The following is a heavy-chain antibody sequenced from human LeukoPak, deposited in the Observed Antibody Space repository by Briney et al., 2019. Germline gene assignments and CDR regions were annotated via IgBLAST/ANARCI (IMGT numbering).Heavy chain of an antibody. D-gene: IGHD3-22*01. J-gene: IGHJ4*02. CDR3: ARAPSVSSSGLYYFDY. CDR2: ISSSGSTI. Sequence: GGSLRLSCAASGFTFSDYYMSWIRQAPGKGLEWVSYISSSGSTIYYADSVKGRVTISRDNAKNSLYLQMNSLRAEDTAVYYCARAPSVSSSGLYYFDYWGQGTLVTVSS. V-gene: IGHV3-11*01. CDR1: GFTFSDYY.